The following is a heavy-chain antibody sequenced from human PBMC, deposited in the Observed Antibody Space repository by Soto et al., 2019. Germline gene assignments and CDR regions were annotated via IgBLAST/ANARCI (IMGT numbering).Heavy chain of an antibody. CDR2: IYSGGST. Sequence: EVQLVGTGGGLIQPGGSLRLSCAASGFTVSSNYRSWVRQAPGKGLEWVSVIYSGGSTYYADSVRGRFTISRDNSKNTLYLQMKSLRAEDTAVYYCARDPPGTRHGMDVWGQGTTVTVSS. V-gene: IGHV3-53*02. CDR3: ARDPPGTRHGMDV. D-gene: IGHD1-1*01. J-gene: IGHJ6*02. CDR1: GFTVSSNY.